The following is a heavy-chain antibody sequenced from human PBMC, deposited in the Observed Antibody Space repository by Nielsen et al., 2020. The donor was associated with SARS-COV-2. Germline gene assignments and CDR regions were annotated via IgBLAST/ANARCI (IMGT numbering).Heavy chain of an antibody. CDR3: AKEIGGDISY. J-gene: IGHJ4*02. V-gene: IGHV3-23*01. CDR2: ISGSGGST. CDR1: GFTFSSYW. D-gene: IGHD2-21*02. Sequence: GGSLRLSCAVSGFTFSSYWMDWVRQVPGKGLEWVSAISGSGGSTYYADSVRGRFTISRDNSKNTLYLQMNSLRAEDTAVYYCAKEIGGDISYWGQGTLVTVSS.